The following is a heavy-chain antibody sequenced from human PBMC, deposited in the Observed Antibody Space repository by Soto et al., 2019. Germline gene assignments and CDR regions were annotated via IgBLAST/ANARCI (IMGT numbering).Heavy chain of an antibody. CDR3: ARGTSTMARAVVMD. CDR2: IFYTGST. Sequence: QVQLQESGPGLVKPSQTLSLTCTVSGDSISSGDYYWSWIRQPPGRGLEWIGYIFYTGSTYYNPSLRTRVIISVDTSKNQFSLKLSSVSAAYTAVYYCARGTSTMARAVVMDWAQGTLITVSS. V-gene: IGHV4-30-4*01. D-gene: IGHD3-10*01. CDR1: GDSISSGDYY. J-gene: IGHJ4*02.